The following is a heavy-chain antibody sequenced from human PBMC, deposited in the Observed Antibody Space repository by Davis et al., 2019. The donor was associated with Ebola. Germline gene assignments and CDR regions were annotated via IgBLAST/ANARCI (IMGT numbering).Heavy chain of an antibody. CDR3: ARDLGNYGMDV. CDR2: IWYDGSNK. V-gene: IGHV3-33*08. CDR1: GFTFSSYA. J-gene: IGHJ6*02. D-gene: IGHD7-27*01. Sequence: PGGSLRLSCAASGFTFSSYAMHWVRQAPGKGLEWVALIWYDGSNKYYADSVKGRFTISRDNSKKTLYLQMNSLRAEDTAVYYCARDLGNYGMDVWGQGTTVTVSS.